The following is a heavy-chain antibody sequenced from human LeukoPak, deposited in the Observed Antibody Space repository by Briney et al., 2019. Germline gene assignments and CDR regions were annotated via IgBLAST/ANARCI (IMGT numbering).Heavy chain of an antibody. CDR2: IYYSGST. J-gene: IGHJ4*02. CDR3: ARIYGEPYYFDY. V-gene: IGHV4-30-4*01. Sequence: SQTLSLTCTVSGGSISSGDYYWSWIRQPPGKGLEWIGYIYYSGSTYYNPPLKSRVTISVDTSKNQFSLKLSSVTAADTAVYYCARIYGEPYYFDYWGQGTLVTVSS. CDR1: GGSISSGDYY. D-gene: IGHD4-17*01.